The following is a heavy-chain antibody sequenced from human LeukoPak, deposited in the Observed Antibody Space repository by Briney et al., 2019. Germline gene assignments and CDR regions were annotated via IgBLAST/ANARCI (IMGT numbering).Heavy chain of an antibody. V-gene: IGHV4-30-4*07. Sequence: PSETLSLTCTVSGGSISSSSYSWSWIRQPPGKGLEWIGYIYYSGSTYYNPSLKSRVTISVDTSKNQFSLKLSSVTAADTAVYYCARGVYDYVWGSYRYYFDYWGQGTLVTVSS. CDR2: IYYSGST. CDR1: GGSISSSSYS. D-gene: IGHD3-16*02. CDR3: ARGVYDYVWGSYRYYFDY. J-gene: IGHJ4*02.